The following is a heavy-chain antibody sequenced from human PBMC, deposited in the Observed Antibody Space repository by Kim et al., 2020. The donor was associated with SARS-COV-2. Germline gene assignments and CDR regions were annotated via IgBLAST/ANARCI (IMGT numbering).Heavy chain of an antibody. CDR1: GGSFSSGGYS. Sequence: TLSLTCTVSGGSFSSGGYSWSWMRQSPGKGLEWIGYIYYSGTAYYNPSLKSRVTISVDRSKNHFSLNLSSVTAADTAVYYCARGSCSGGACSSGYYY. D-gene: IGHD2-15*01. CDR3: ARGSCSGGACSSGYYY. V-gene: IGHV4-30-2*06. J-gene: IGHJ6*01. CDR2: IYYSGTA.